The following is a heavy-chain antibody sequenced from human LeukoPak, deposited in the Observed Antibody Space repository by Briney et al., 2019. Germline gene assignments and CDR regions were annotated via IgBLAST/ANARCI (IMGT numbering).Heavy chain of an antibody. CDR2: INPNSGVT. J-gene: IGHJ4*02. V-gene: IGHV1-2*02. CDR3: ARGGSAWDNPFDY. Sequence: GASVKVSCKASGYTFTGYYMHWMRQAPGQGLEWMGWINPNSGVTNYAQKFQGRVTMTRDTSISTAYMELSRLRADDTAVFYCARGGSAWDNPFDYWGQGTLVTVSS. D-gene: IGHD6-19*01. CDR1: GYTFTGYY.